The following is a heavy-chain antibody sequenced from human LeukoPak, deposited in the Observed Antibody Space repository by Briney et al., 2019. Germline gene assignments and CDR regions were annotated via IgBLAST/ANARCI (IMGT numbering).Heavy chain of an antibody. Sequence: SQTLSLTCTVSGGAVNSDNQYWSWIRQPPGKGLEWIGYIHHSGSTYYNPSLKSRLTISLDTSRNQFSLKMNSVTAADTAVYYCAKGNFGYGAMDCWGQGTLVTVSS. CDR2: IHHSGST. D-gene: IGHD3-22*01. CDR3: AKGNFGYGAMDC. V-gene: IGHV4-30-4*01. J-gene: IGHJ4*02. CDR1: GGAVNSDNQY.